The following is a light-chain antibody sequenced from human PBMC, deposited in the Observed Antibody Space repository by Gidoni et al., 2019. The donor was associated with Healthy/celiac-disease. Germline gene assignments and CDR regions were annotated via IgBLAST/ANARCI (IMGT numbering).Light chain of an antibody. CDR2: KAS. V-gene: IGKV1-5*03. CDR1: QSISSW. J-gene: IGKJ2*01. CDR3: QQYNSYLYT. Sequence: DIKMTQSPSTLSASGGDRVTITCRASQSISSWLAWYQQKPGKAPKLLIYKASSLESGVPSRFSGSGSGTEFTLTISSLQPDDFATYYCQQYNSYLYTFXQXTKLEIK.